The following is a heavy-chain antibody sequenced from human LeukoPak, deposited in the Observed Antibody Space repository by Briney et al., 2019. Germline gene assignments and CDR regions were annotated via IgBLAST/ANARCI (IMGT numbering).Heavy chain of an antibody. Sequence: GGSLRLSCAASGFTFSSYAMSWVRQAPGKGLEWVSAISSSGSTIYYADSVKGRFTISRDNAKNSLYLQMNSLRAEDTAVYYCARAGRQLVGNFDYWGQGTLVTVSS. CDR3: ARAGRQLVGNFDY. V-gene: IGHV3-48*04. CDR1: GFTFSSYA. CDR2: ISSSGSTI. D-gene: IGHD6-6*01. J-gene: IGHJ4*02.